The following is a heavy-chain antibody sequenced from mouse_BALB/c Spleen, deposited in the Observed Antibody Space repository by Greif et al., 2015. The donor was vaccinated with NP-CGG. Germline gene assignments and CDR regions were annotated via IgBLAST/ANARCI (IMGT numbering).Heavy chain of an antibody. CDR1: GFIFNTNA. V-gene: IGHV10S3*01. D-gene: IGHD1-1*01. CDR3: VRGITTVSFAY. Sequence: EVKLQESGGGLVQPKGSLKLSCAASGFIFNTNAMSWVRQAPGKGLEWVARIRSKSNNYATYYADSVKDRFTISRDDSQSMLYLQMNNLKTEDTAMYYCVRGITTVSFAYWGQGTLVTVSA. J-gene: IGHJ3*01. CDR2: IRSKSNNYAT.